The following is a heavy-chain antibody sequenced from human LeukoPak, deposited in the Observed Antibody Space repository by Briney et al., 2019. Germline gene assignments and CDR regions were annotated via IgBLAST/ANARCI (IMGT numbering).Heavy chain of an antibody. CDR1: GGSISSGGYY. Sequence: PSETLSLTCTVSGGSISSGGYYWSWIRQPPGKGLEWIGYIYHSGSTYYNPSLKSRVTISVDRSKNQFSLKLSSVTAADTAVYYCARALAAAGSDYWGQGTLVTVSS. CDR3: ARALAAAGSDY. V-gene: IGHV4-30-2*01. J-gene: IGHJ4*02. D-gene: IGHD6-13*01. CDR2: IYHSGST.